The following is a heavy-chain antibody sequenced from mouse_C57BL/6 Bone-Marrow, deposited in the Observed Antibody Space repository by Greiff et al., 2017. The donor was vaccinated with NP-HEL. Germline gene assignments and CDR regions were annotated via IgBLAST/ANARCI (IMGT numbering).Heavy chain of an antibody. CDR3: ARDYCSFYYYAMDY. D-gene: IGHD1-1*01. Sequence: VQLKESGAELVKPGASVKLSCTASGFNIKDYYMHWVKQRTEQGLEWIGRIDPEDGETKYAPKFQGKATITADTSSNTVYLQLSSLTSEDTAVYYWARDYCSFYYYAMDYWGQGTSVTVSS. CDR1: GFNIKDYY. CDR2: IDPEDGET. J-gene: IGHJ4*01. V-gene: IGHV14-2*01.